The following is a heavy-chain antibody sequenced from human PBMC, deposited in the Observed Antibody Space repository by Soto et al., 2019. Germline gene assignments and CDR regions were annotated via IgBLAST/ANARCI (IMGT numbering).Heavy chain of an antibody. CDR2: LYHIGST. V-gene: IGHV4-38-2*01. D-gene: IGHD1-1*01. CDR3: ASHPLNWSDADS. CDR1: GYSISSGNY. Sequence: SETLSLTCAVSGYSISSGNYWAWIRQPPGRGLEWIGSLYHIGSTHYNTSLKSRVTISVDTSKNHFSLELSPVAAADTAIYYCASHPLNWSDADSWGQGVLVTVSS. J-gene: IGHJ4*02.